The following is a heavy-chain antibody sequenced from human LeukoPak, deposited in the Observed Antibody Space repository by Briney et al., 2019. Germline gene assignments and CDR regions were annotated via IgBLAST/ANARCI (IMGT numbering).Heavy chain of an antibody. J-gene: IGHJ4*02. Sequence: GGSLRLSCAASGFTFSNYAMNWVRQTQGKGLEWVSSISGSGISTYYADSVKGRFTMSRDNSRTTLFLQMNGLRAEDTAIYYCAKGGSRRFFDWFLSPDYWGQGTLVTVSS. CDR3: AKGGSRRFFDWFLSPDY. V-gene: IGHV3-23*01. D-gene: IGHD3-9*01. CDR1: GFTFSNYA. CDR2: ISGSGIST.